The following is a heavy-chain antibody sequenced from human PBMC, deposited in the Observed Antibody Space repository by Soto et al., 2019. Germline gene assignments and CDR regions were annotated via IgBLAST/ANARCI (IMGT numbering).Heavy chain of an antibody. J-gene: IGHJ3*02. Sequence: EVQLLESGGGLVQPGGSLRLSCAASGFTFSSYAMSWVRQAPGKGLEWVSAISGSGGSTYYADSVKGRFTISRDKSKNTLYLQMNSLRAEDTAVYYCAKGSDIVVVVANNDAFDIWGQGTMVTVSS. V-gene: IGHV3-23*01. D-gene: IGHD2-15*01. CDR3: AKGSDIVVVVANNDAFDI. CDR1: GFTFSSYA. CDR2: ISGSGGST.